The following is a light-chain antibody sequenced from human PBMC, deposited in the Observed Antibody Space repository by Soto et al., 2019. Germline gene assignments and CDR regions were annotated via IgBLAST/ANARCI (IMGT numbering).Light chain of an antibody. CDR1: QGIRKY. CDR3: QKYNSDPPT. Sequence: DIHMTQSPSSLSASVGYIFTITCRASQGIRKYLAWYQQKPGKVPKVLIYAASTLQSGVPSRLSGSGYGTDLTITISSMQTEDVETYYCQKYNSDPPTFGQGTKVDIK. J-gene: IGKJ1*01. CDR2: AAS. V-gene: IGKV1-27*01.